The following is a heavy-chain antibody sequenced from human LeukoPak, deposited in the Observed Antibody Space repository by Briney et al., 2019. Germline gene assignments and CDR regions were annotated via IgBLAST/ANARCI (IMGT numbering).Heavy chain of an antibody. J-gene: IGHJ4*02. Sequence: GGSLRLSCAASGFTFDDYAMHWVRQAPGTGLEWVSGISWNSGSIGYADSVKGRFTISRDNAKNSLYLQMNSLRAEDTALYYCAKAASLSTVTTPLGYWGQGTLVTVSS. D-gene: IGHD4-17*01. CDR3: AKAASLSTVTTPLGY. CDR2: ISWNSGSI. V-gene: IGHV3-9*01. CDR1: GFTFDDYA.